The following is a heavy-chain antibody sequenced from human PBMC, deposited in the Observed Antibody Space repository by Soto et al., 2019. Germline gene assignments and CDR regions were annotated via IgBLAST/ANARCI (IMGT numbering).Heavy chain of an antibody. V-gene: IGHV1-24*01. CDR1: GYTLTELS. Sequence: AASVKVSCKVSGYTLTELSMHWVRQAPGKGLEWMGGFDPEDGETIYAQKFQGRVTMTEDTSTDTAYMELSSLRSEDTAVYYCATRPYGSGENWFDPWGQGTLVTVSS. CDR2: FDPEDGET. J-gene: IGHJ5*02. D-gene: IGHD3-10*01. CDR3: ATRPYGSGENWFDP.